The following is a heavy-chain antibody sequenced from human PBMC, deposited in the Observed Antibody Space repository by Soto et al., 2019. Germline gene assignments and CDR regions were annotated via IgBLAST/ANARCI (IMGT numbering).Heavy chain of an antibody. V-gene: IGHV2-5*02. Sequence: QITLKESGPTLVNPTQTLTLTCTFSGVSLSTSGVAVGWIRQPPGQALEWLALIYWDDDKGYSPSLKSRLTITKNTSKNQVVLTMANMDPVDTATYYCAHICSGDYCYSSYDAFDVWGQGTVVTVSS. CDR1: GVSLSTSGVA. CDR2: IYWDDDK. D-gene: IGHD2-15*01. J-gene: IGHJ3*01. CDR3: AHICSGDYCYSSYDAFDV.